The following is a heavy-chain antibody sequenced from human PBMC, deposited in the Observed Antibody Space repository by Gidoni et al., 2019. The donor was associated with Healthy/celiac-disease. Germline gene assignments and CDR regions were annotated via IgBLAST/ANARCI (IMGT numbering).Heavy chain of an antibody. V-gene: IGHV3-23*01. D-gene: IGHD3-22*01. CDR3: ANLPWVVITTGAFDI. Sequence: EVQLLESGGGLVQPGGSLRLSCAASGFPFSSYAMSWVRQAPGKGLEWVSAISGSGGSTYYADSVKGRFTISRDNSKNTLYLQMNSLRAEDTAVYYCANLPWVVITTGAFDIWGQGTMVTVSS. J-gene: IGHJ3*02. CDR2: ISGSGGST. CDR1: GFPFSSYA.